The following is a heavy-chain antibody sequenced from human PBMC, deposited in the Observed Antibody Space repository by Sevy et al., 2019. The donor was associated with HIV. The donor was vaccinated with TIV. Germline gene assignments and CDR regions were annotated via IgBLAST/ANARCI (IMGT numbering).Heavy chain of an antibody. V-gene: IGHV4-4*07. CDR3: ARDDQDSWSGYYKVQYQYIMDV. D-gene: IGHD3-3*01. J-gene: IGHJ6*02. CDR2: IYSSGTA. Sequence: SETLSLTCTVSGGSINNYWWGWIRQPAGKGLEWIGRIYSSGTADYTPSLKSRVTWSVDTARNQFSLKMSSVTASDTAVYFCARDDQDSWSGYYKVQYQYIMDVWGQGTTVTVSS. CDR1: GGSINNYW.